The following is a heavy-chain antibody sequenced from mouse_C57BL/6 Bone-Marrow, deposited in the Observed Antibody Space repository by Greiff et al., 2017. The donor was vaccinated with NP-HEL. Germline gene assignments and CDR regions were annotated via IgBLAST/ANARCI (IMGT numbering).Heavy chain of an antibody. CDR2: IYPSDSET. Sequence: VQLQQPGAELVRPGSSVKLSCKASGYTFTSYWMDWVKQRPGQGLEWIGNIYPSDSETHYNQKFKDKATLTVDKSSSTAYMQLSSLTSEDSAVYDCARPLYWGYFDVWGTGTTVTVSS. D-gene: IGHD2-1*01. CDR1: GYTFTSYW. CDR3: ARPLYWGYFDV. J-gene: IGHJ1*03. V-gene: IGHV1-61*01.